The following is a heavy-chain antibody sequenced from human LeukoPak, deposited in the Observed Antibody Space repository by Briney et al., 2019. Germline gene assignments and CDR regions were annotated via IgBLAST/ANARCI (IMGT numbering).Heavy chain of an antibody. CDR1: GGSFSGYY. CDR2: INHDGST. V-gene: IGHV4-34*01. Sequence: PSETLSLTCAVYGGSFSGYYWSYIRQSPGKGLEWIGEINHDGSTNYNPSLKSRVTMSVDTSKNQFSLKLRSVTAADTAVYCCARGRYYFDDSDAYFYWGQGTLVTVSS. CDR3: ARGRYYFDDSDAYFY. D-gene: IGHD3-16*01. J-gene: IGHJ4*02.